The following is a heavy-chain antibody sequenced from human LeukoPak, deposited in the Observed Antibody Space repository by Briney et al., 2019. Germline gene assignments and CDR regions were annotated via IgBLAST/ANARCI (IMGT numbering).Heavy chain of an antibody. CDR1: GFTFSSYA. CDR2: IYSGGST. V-gene: IGHV3-66*02. CDR3: ARDTTRKYYYDSSGYYSEYYYYGMDV. D-gene: IGHD3-22*01. Sequence: GGSLRLSCAASGFTFSSYAMSWVRQAPGKGLEWVSVIYSGGSTYYADSVKGRFTISRDNSKNTLYLQMNSLRAEDTAVYYCARDTTRKYYYDSSGYYSEYYYYGMDVWGQGTTVTVSS. J-gene: IGHJ6*02.